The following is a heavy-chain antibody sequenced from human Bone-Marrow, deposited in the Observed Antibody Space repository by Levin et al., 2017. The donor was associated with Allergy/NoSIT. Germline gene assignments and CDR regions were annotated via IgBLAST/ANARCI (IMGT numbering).Heavy chain of an antibody. CDR1: GFAFSNHG. J-gene: IGHJ4*02. CDR3: ARRGLQRRDFDY. CDR2: INDSGGDT. D-gene: IGHD2-15*01. Sequence: GGSLRLSCAASGFAFSNHGMTWVRQAPGKGLECISAINDSGGDTYYADSVKGRFTISRDNSENTLFLQMSSLRAEDTAVYYCARRGLQRRDFDYWGQGALVTVSS. V-gene: IGHV3-23*01.